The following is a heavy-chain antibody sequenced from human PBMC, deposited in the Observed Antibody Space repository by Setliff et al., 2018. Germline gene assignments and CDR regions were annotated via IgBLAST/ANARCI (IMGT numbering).Heavy chain of an antibody. CDR1: GYTFSDYG. Sequence: GASVKVSCKASGYTFSDYGISWVRQAPGQGLEWMGWISPHTGNTFYAPQFQGRVIMTTDTSISTAYMDLSRLTSDDTATYYCAGVDVLTASPFWGQGTLVTVSS. CDR3: AGVDVLTASPF. CDR2: ISPHTGNT. D-gene: IGHD3-9*01. J-gene: IGHJ4*02. V-gene: IGHV1-18*01.